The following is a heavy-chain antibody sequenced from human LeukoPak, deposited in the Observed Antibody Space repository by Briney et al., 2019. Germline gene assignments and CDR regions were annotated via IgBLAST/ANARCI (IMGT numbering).Heavy chain of an antibody. V-gene: IGHV3-21*01. D-gene: IGHD3-10*01. Sequence: PRGSLRLSCAASGFTFSSYSMNWVRQAPGKGLEWVSSISSSSSYIYYADSVKGRFTISRDNAKTSLYLQMNSLRAEDTAVYYCARARDYYGSGSYYNIDYWGQGTQVTVSS. CDR1: GFTFSSYS. J-gene: IGHJ4*02. CDR3: ARARDYYGSGSYYNIDY. CDR2: ISSSSSYI.